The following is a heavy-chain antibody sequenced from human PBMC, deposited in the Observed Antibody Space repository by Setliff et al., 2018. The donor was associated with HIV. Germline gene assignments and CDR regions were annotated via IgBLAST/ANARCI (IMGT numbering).Heavy chain of an antibody. CDR3: ARDFGGYCSSMSCPGLFDP. CDR2: IIPILGIA. CDR1: GGTFSSYT. J-gene: IGHJ5*02. Sequence: SVKVSCKASGGTFSSYTISWVRQAPGQGLEWMGRIIPILGIANYAQKFQGRVTITADKSTSTAYMELSSLRSEDTAVYYCARDFGGYCSSMSCPGLFDPWGQGTPVTVSS. V-gene: IGHV1-69*04. D-gene: IGHD2-2*01.